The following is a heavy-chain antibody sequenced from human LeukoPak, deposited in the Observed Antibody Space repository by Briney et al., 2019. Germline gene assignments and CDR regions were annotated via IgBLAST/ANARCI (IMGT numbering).Heavy chain of an antibody. D-gene: IGHD3-22*01. J-gene: IGHJ4*02. Sequence: ASVKVSCKASGYALTDYYMHWVRQAPGQGLEWMGRINPNSGGTNYAQKFQGRVTMTRDASISTVYMELSRLRSDDTAVYYCARVGYYESSGYYEYWGQGTLVTVSS. CDR2: INPNSGGT. V-gene: IGHV1-2*06. CDR1: GYALTDYY. CDR3: ARVGYYESSGYYEY.